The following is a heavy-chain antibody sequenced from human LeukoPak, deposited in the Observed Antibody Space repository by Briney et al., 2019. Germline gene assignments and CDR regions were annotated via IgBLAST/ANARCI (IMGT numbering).Heavy chain of an antibody. Sequence: GGSLRLSCAASGFTFSTYSMNWFGRPPGRGREWVSYIGGSSSPIYYADSVKGRFTISRDNAKDSLYLQLNSLRDEDTAVYYCARDYYYAFDYWGQGTLVTVSS. CDR1: GFTFSTYS. D-gene: IGHD2/OR15-2a*01. V-gene: IGHV3-48*02. CDR2: IGGSSSPI. CDR3: ARDYYYAFDY. J-gene: IGHJ4*02.